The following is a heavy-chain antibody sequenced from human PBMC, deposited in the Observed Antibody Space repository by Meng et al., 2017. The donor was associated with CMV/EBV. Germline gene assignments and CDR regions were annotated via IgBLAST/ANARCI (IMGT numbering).Heavy chain of an antibody. Sequence: AGSLRLSCAASGFTFSSYSMNWVRQAPGKGLEWVSSISSSSSYIYYADSVKGRFTISRDNAKNSLYLQMNSLRAEDTAVYYCAREKDGYNPYYYGMDVWGQGTTVTVSS. J-gene: IGHJ6*02. V-gene: IGHV3-21*01. CDR1: GFTFSSYS. CDR3: AREKDGYNPYYYGMDV. D-gene: IGHD5-24*01. CDR2: ISSSSSYI.